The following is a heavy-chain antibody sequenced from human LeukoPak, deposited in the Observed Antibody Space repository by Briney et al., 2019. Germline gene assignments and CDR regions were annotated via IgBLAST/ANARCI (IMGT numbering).Heavy chain of an antibody. J-gene: IGHJ5*02. Sequence: GEPLKISCEGSGYRFSTYWIAWVRPMPGKGLEWMGSIYPRDSEIRYSPSFQGQVTISADNSIGTAYLQWSSLKASDTAMYYCARPAYSSSLSSHFDPWGQGTLVTVSS. CDR3: ARPAYSSSLSSHFDP. D-gene: IGHD6-13*01. V-gene: IGHV5-51*01. CDR2: IYPRDSEI. CDR1: GYRFSTYW.